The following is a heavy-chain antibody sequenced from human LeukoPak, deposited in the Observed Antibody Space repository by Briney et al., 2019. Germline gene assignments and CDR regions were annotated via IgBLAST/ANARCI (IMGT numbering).Heavy chain of an antibody. D-gene: IGHD1-26*01. CDR1: GYTFTGYY. CDR3: ARSRSGSYFVILFDAFDI. CDR2: ISAYNGNT. Sequence: GASVKVSCKASGYTFTGYYMHWVRQAPGQGLEWMGWISAYNGNTNYAQKLQGRVTMTTDTSTSTAYMELRSLRSDDTAVYYCARSRSGSYFVILFDAFDIWGQGTMVTVSS. V-gene: IGHV1-18*04. J-gene: IGHJ3*02.